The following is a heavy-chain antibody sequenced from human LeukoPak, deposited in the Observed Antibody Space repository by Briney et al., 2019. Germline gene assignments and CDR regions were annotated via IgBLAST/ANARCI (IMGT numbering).Heavy chain of an antibody. CDR1: GFTFDDYA. CDR2: ISWNSGSI. J-gene: IGHJ4*02. D-gene: IGHD6-13*01. CDR3: AKWLKTGYSSGWYYFDY. V-gene: IGHV3-9*01. Sequence: GGSLKLSCAASGFTFDDYAMHWVRQAPGKGLEWVSGISWNSGSIGYADSVKGRFTISRDNAKNSLYLQMNSLRAEDTALYYCAKWLKTGYSSGWYYFDYWGQGTLVTVSS.